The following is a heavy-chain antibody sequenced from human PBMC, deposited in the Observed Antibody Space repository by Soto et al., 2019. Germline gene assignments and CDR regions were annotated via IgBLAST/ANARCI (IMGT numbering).Heavy chain of an antibody. Sequence: QVQLVQSGAEVKKPGSSVKVSCKASGSTFSSYAISWVRQAPGQGLEWMGGIIPIFGTANYAQKFQGRVTITADESTSTAYMELSSLRSEDTAVYYCARSIVVVVAAFGGWFDPWGQGTLVTVSS. CDR2: IIPIFGTA. J-gene: IGHJ5*02. V-gene: IGHV1-69*01. CDR3: ARSIVVVVAAFGGWFDP. CDR1: GSTFSSYA. D-gene: IGHD2-15*01.